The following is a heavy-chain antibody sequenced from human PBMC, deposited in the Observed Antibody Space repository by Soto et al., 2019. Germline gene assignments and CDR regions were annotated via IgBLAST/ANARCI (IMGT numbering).Heavy chain of an antibody. Sequence: GGSLRLSCAASGFTFSSYWMSWVRQAPGKGLEWVANIKQDGSEKYYVDSVKGRFTISRDNAKNSLYLQMNSLRAEDTAVYYCARDGMVRGVIIINYYYYMDVWGKGTTVTVSS. V-gene: IGHV3-7*01. CDR3: ARDGMVRGVIIINYYYYMDV. J-gene: IGHJ6*03. CDR2: IKQDGSEK. CDR1: GFTFSSYW. D-gene: IGHD3-10*01.